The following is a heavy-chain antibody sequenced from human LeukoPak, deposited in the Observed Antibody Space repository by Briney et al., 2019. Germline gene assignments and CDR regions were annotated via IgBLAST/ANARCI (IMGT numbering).Heavy chain of an antibody. V-gene: IGHV4-34*01. J-gene: IGHJ5*02. Sequence: SETLSLTCTVSGGSISGYYWSWIRQPPGKGLEWIGEIIHSGRTNYNPSLKSRVTISVDTSKNQFSLKLSSVTAADTAVYYCARGIKAIRFLEWLNWFDPWGQGTLVTVSS. CDR1: GGSISGYY. D-gene: IGHD3-3*01. CDR2: IIHSGRT. CDR3: ARGIKAIRFLEWLNWFDP.